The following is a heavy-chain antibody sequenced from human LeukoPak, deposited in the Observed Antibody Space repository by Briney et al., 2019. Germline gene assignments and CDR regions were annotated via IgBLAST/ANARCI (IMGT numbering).Heavy chain of an antibody. CDR1: GFTFSSYA. D-gene: IGHD3-22*01. J-gene: IGHJ4*02. CDR2: ISGSGGST. V-gene: IGHV3-23*01. CDR3: AKSYYYDSSGHVGYFDY. Sequence: PGGSLRLSCAASGFTFSSYAMSWVRQAPGKGLEWVSAISGSGGSTYYADSVKGRFTISRDNSKNTLYLQMNSLRAEDTAVYYCAKSYYYDSSGHVGYFDYWGQGTLVTVSS.